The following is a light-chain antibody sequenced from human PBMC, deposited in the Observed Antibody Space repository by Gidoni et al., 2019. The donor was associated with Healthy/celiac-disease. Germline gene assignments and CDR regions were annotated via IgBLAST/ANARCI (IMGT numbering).Light chain of an antibody. CDR3: QACDSSRGVV. Sequence: SYELTQPPSVSVSPGQTASITCSGDKLGDKYACWYQQKPGQSPVLVIYQDSKRPSGIPERFSGSNSGNTATLTISGTQAMDEADYYCQACDSSRGVVFGGGTKLTVL. V-gene: IGLV3-1*01. J-gene: IGLJ2*01. CDR2: QDS. CDR1: KLGDKY.